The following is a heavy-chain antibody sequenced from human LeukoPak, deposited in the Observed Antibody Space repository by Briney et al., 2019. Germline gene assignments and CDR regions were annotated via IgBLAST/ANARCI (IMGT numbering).Heavy chain of an antibody. CDR2: VYYSGIT. D-gene: IGHD6-19*01. CDR1: GDSISLSFYY. Sequence: SETLSLTCSVSGDSISLSFYYWGWIRQPPGKALEWIGSVYYSGITSYNPSLKSRVTISVDMSKNHFSLRLRSVTAADTAMYYCARGTLYRGWSYYLDFWGQGSQVTVSS. V-gene: IGHV4-39*07. CDR3: ARGTLYRGWSYYLDF. J-gene: IGHJ4*02.